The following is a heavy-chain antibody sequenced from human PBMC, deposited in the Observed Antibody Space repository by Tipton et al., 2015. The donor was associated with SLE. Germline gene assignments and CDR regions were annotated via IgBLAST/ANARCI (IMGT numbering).Heavy chain of an antibody. V-gene: IGHV4-34*01. Sequence: TLSLTCAVYGGSFSGYYWSWIRQPPGKGLEWIGEINHSGSTNSNPSLKSRVTISVDTSKNQFSLKLSSVTAADTAVYYCARGSHLEWPWDAFDIWGQGTMVTVSS. J-gene: IGHJ3*02. CDR3: ARGSHLEWPWDAFDI. CDR2: INHSGST. CDR1: GGSFSGYY. D-gene: IGHD3-3*01.